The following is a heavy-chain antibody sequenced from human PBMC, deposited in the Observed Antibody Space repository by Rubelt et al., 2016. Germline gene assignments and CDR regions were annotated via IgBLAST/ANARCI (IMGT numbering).Heavy chain of an antibody. Sequence: VQLVESGGGLVQPGGSLRLSCAASGFTFGNHWMSWIRQAPGKGLEWVAVISYDGSTKYYADSVKGRFTMSRDDSKNTLYLEMNRLTHQDTAIYYGAKAKYQPLLSRPFDSWGQGTLVTVSS. CDR3: AKAKYQPLLSRPFDS. CDR1: GFTFGNHW. V-gene: IGHV3-30*18. J-gene: IGHJ4*02. D-gene: IGHD2-21*02. CDR2: ISYDGSTK.